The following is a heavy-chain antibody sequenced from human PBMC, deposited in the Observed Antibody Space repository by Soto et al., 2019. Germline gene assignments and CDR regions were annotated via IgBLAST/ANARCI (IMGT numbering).Heavy chain of an antibody. Sequence: PGGSLRLSCAASGFTFSDYAMHWVRQAPGKGLEWVAIISFDGGNEHYADSVQGRFTISRDNSENTLYLQMNSLRADDTAVYYCARPAATVIFYSGMDAWGQGTTVTVSS. CDR1: GFTFSDYA. V-gene: IGHV3-30-3*01. CDR3: ARPAATVIFYSGMDA. CDR2: ISFDGGNE. D-gene: IGHD4-17*01. J-gene: IGHJ6*02.